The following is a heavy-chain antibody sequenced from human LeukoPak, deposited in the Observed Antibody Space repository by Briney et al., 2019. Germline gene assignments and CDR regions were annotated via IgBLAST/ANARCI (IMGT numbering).Heavy chain of an antibody. V-gene: IGHV4-59*01. Sequence: SETLSLTCTISGGSISSYYWSWIRQPPGKGLEWIGYIYYSESTNYNPSLKSRVTISVDTSKNQFSLKLSSVTAADTAVYYCAREVGDSYGHFDYWGQGTLVTVSS. J-gene: IGHJ4*02. CDR2: IYYSEST. D-gene: IGHD5-18*01. CDR3: AREVGDSYGHFDY. CDR1: GGSISSYY.